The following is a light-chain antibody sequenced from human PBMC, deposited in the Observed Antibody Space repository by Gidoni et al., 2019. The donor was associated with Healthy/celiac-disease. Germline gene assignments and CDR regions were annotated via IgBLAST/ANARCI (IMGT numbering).Light chain of an antibody. CDR3: QQYYSTPIT. V-gene: IGKV4-1*01. CDR2: WAS. CDR1: RSVLYSANNKNY. Sequence: DIVMTQSPDSLAVSLGERATINCKSSRSVLYSANNKNYLAWYQQKPGQPPKLLIYWASTRESGVPDRFSGSGSGTDFTLTSSSLQAEDVAVYYCQQYYSTPITFGQGTRLEIK. J-gene: IGKJ5*01.